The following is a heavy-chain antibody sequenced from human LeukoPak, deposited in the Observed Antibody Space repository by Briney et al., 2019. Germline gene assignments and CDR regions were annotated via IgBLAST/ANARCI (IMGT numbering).Heavy chain of an antibody. J-gene: IGHJ4*02. V-gene: IGHV3-23*01. Sequence: GGSLRLSCAASGFTFSSYAMSWVRQAAGKGLEWVSTISAGGGAYYADSVKGRFTISRDNSKSTLYLQMNSLRAEDTAVYYCANEKYYFDYWGQGTLVTVSS. CDR2: ISAGGGA. CDR3: ANEKYYFDY. CDR1: GFTFSSYA.